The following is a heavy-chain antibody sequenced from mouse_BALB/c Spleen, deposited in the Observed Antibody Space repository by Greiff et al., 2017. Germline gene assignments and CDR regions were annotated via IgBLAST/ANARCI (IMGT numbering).Heavy chain of an antibody. CDR1: GYTFTSYW. J-gene: IGHJ2*01. CDR3: ARYYYYGSSYHAYYFDY. Sequence: VQLQQSGAELARPGASVKLSCKASGYTFTSYWMQWVKQRPGQGLEWIGAIYPGDGDTRYTQKFKGKATLTADKSSSTAYMQLSSLASEDSAVYYCARYYYYGSSYHAYYFDYWGQGTTLTVSS. D-gene: IGHD1-1*01. V-gene: IGHV1-87*01. CDR2: IYPGDGDT.